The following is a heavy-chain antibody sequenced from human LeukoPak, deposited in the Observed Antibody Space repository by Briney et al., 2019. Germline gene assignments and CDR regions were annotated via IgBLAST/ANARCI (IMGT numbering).Heavy chain of an antibody. CDR2: INCGGGSP. V-gene: IGHV1-46*01. CDR1: GYTFTSYY. CDR3: ARVPLDWAPFDY. Sequence: ASVKVSCKASGYTFTSYYLHWVRQTPGQGLEWMGIINCGGGSPTYSQNFQGRVTVTKDTSTSTVYMELSSLTLDDTAVYYCARVPLDWAPFDYWGQGTPVPVSS. D-gene: IGHD3/OR15-3a*01. J-gene: IGHJ4*02.